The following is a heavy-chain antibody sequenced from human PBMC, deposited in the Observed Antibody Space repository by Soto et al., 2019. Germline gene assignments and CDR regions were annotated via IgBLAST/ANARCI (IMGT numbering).Heavy chain of an antibody. CDR3: ARNYYDILTGYSDFDY. CDR1: GFTFSSYS. CDR2: ISSSSSYI. D-gene: IGHD3-9*01. J-gene: IGHJ4*02. V-gene: IGHV3-21*01. Sequence: EVQMVESGGGLVKPGGSLRLSCAASGFTFSSYSMNWVRQAPGKGLEWISSISSSSSYIYYADSVKGRFTISRDNAKNSQYLQMNSLRAEDTAVYYCARNYYDILTGYSDFDYWGQGTLVTVSS.